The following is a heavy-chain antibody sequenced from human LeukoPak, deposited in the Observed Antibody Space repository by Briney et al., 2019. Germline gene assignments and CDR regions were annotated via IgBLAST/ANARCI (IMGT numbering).Heavy chain of an antibody. Sequence: GGSLRPSCAAPGFSASSNYMSWVGKAPGKGLEWASVIYSGGSTYYADSVKGRFTISRDNSKNTLYLQMNSLRAEDTAVYYCAKGGDDFWSGYYMDVWGKGTTVTVSS. D-gene: IGHD3-3*01. V-gene: IGHV3-53*05. J-gene: IGHJ6*03. CDR3: AKGGDDFWSGYYMDV. CDR1: GFSASSNY. CDR2: IYSGGST.